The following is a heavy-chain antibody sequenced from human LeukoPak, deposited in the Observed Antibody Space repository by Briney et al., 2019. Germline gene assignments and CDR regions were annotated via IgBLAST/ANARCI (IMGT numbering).Heavy chain of an antibody. D-gene: IGHD1-26*01. CDR2: ISYDGSNK. CDR1: GLTFSSHW. V-gene: IGHV3-30-3*01. J-gene: IGHJ5*02. CDR3: ARPSYSGSYYNWFDP. Sequence: PGGSLRLSCAASGLTFSSHWMHWVRQAPGKGLEWVAVISYDGSNKYYADSVKGRFTISRDNSKNTLYLQMNSLRAEDTAVYYCARPSYSGSYYNWFDPWGQGTLVTVSS.